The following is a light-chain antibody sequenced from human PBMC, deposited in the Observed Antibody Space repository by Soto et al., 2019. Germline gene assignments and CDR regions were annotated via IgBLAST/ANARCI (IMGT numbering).Light chain of an antibody. CDR2: DAS. Sequence: EIVLTQSPATLSLSPGERATLSCRASQSVSSYLAWYQQKPGQAPRLLIYDASNRATGIPARFSGSGSGTDLTLTISRLEPEDFAVYYCQQRSNWPPRLTVGGGTKVEIK. CDR3: QQRSNWPPRLT. J-gene: IGKJ4*01. V-gene: IGKV3-11*01. CDR1: QSVSSY.